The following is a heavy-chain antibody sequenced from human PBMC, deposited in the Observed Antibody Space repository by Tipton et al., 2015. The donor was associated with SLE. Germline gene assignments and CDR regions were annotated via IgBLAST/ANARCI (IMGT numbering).Heavy chain of an antibody. CDR3: ARGVDIATDYFDY. Sequence: TLSLTCTVSGGSLSIYSWSWIRQPAGTGLEWIGHIYTSGSTNFNPSLKSRVTMSLDTSKNQFSLKLSSVTAADTAVYYCARGVDIATDYFDYWGQGTLVTVSS. CDR1: GGSLSIYS. CDR2: IYTSGST. J-gene: IGHJ4*02. D-gene: IGHD2-15*01. V-gene: IGHV4-4*07.